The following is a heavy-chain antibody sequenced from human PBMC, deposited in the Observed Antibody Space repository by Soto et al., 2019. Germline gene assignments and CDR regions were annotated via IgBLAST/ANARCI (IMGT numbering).Heavy chain of an antibody. CDR1: GFTFYSFS. V-gene: IGHV3-21*01. CDR2: IDTTSNYI. Sequence: EVQLVESGGGLVKPGESLRLSCAASGFTFYSFSMNWVRQAAGRGPEWVSSIDTTSNYIYYADSVRGRFTISRDNAKDSLYLQMYSLRAEDTAVYYCVRDIGQYFSSGYMDVWGRGTTVTVSS. CDR3: VRDIGQYFSSGYMDV. J-gene: IGHJ6*03. D-gene: IGHD2-15*01.